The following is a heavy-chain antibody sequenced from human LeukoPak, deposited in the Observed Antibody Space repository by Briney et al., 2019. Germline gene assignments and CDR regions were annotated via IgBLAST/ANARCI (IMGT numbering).Heavy chain of an antibody. CDR2: IYYSGST. J-gene: IGHJ4*02. CDR1: GGSISSYS. D-gene: IGHD3-10*01. Sequence: SETLSLTCTVSGGSISSYSWSWIRQPPGKGLEWIGYIYYSGSTNYNPSLKSRVTISVDTSKNQLSLKLSSVTAADTAVYYCAREGGSYYFDYWGQGTLVTVSS. CDR3: AREGGSYYFDY. V-gene: IGHV4-59*01.